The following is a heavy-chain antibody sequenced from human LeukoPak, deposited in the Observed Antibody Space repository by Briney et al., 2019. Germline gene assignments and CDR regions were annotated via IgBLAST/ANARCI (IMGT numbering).Heavy chain of an antibody. V-gene: IGHV4-59*01. CDR2: IYYSGST. D-gene: IGHD6-13*01. J-gene: IGHJ4*01. Sequence: PSETLSLTCTVSGGSISSYYWSWIRQPPGKGLEWIGYIYYSGSTNYNPSLKSRVTISVDTSKNQYSLKLSSVTAADTAVYYCARAIAAAGTHPHWYYFDYWGQGTLVTVSS. CDR1: GGSISSYY. CDR3: ARAIAAAGTHPHWYYFDY.